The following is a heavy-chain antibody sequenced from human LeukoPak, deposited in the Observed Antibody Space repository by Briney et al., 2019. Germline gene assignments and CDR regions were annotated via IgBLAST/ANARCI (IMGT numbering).Heavy chain of an antibody. CDR3: ARNYDFWSGYLDY. J-gene: IGHJ4*02. Sequence: PETLSLTCTVSGCTISNYYWNWIRQPPGKGLDWIGYIHYSGSTNNNPSLKSRVTISVDTSKNQFSLKLTSVTAADTAVYYCARNYDFWSGYLDYWGQGTLVTVSS. D-gene: IGHD3-3*01. CDR2: IHYSGST. V-gene: IGHV4-59*01. CDR1: GCTISNYY.